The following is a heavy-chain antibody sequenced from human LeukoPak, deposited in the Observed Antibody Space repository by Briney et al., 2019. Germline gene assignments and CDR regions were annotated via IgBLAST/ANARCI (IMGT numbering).Heavy chain of an antibody. V-gene: IGHV4-30-4*08. J-gene: IGHJ3*02. D-gene: IGHD6-13*01. CDR1: GGSISSGDYY. CDR2: IYSSGST. CDR3: ARVEYSSSWSAFDI. Sequence: SETLSLTCTVSGGSISSGDYYWSWIRQPPGKGLEWFGYIYSSGSTYHNPSLKSRVTISVDTSKIQFSLKLSSVSAADTAVYYCARVEYSSSWSAFDIWGQGTMLTVSS.